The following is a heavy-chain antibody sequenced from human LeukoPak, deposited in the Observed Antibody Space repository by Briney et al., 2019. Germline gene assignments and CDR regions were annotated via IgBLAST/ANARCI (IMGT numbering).Heavy chain of an antibody. CDR1: GGSISSGDYY. J-gene: IGHJ6*04. V-gene: IGHV4-30-4*01. Sequence: SETLSLTCTVSGGSISSGDYYWSWIRQPPGKGLEWIGYIYYSGSTYYNPSLKSRVTISVDTSKNQFSLKLSSVTAADTAVYYCAREDIVVAPAAMYGMDVWGKGTTVTVSS. CDR3: AREDIVVAPAAMYGMDV. CDR2: IYYSGST. D-gene: IGHD2-2*01.